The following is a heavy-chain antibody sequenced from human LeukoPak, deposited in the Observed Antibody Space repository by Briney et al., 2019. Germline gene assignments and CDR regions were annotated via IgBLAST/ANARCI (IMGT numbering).Heavy chain of an antibody. CDR3: ARWHSSGGIDP. CDR1: GGSFSGYY. J-gene: IGHJ5*02. V-gene: IGHV4-34*01. D-gene: IGHD3-10*01. CDR2: INHSGST. Sequence: SETLSLTCAVYGGSFSGYYWSWIRQPPGKGLEWIGEINHSGSTNYNPSLKSRVTISVDTSKNQLSLKLSSVTAADTAVYYRARWHSSGGIDPWGQGTLVTVSS.